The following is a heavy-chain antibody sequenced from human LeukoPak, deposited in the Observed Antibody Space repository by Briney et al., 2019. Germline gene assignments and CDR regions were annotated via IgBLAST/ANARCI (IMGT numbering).Heavy chain of an antibody. Sequence: SETLSLTCTVSGGSISSSSYYWGWIRQPPGKGLEWIGSIYYSGSTYYNPSLKSRVTISVDTSKNQFSLKLSSVTAADTAVYYCARVFDDYSNYYYFDYWGQGTLVTVSS. J-gene: IGHJ4*02. CDR3: ARVFDDYSNYYYFDY. V-gene: IGHV4-39*01. CDR1: GGSISSSSYY. D-gene: IGHD4-11*01. CDR2: IYYSGST.